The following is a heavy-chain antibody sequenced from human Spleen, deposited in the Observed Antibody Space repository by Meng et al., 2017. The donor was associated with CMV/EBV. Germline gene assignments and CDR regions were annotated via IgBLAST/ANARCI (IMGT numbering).Heavy chain of an antibody. J-gene: IGHJ5*02. CDR1: GYTFTSYG. V-gene: IGHV1-18*01. CDR3: ARYDFGGGDWFDP. D-gene: IGHD3-3*01. Sequence: QVQLVQSGAEVKKPGASVKVSCKASGYTFTSYGVAWVRQAPGQGLEWVGWISGYNGKTAYAQRFQGRVTMTTDTSKRTVYMELRSLRSDDTAVYYCARYDFGGGDWFDPWGQGTLVTVSS. CDR2: ISGYNGKT.